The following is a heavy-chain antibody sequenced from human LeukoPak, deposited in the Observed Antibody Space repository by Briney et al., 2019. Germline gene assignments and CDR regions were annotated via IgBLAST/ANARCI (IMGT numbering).Heavy chain of an antibody. D-gene: IGHD4-11*01. V-gene: IGHV3-15*07. CDR3: ATDSYDYT. J-gene: IGHJ5*02. CDR1: GFSFSNAW. CDR2: IRSNSDGGTI. Sequence: KTGGSLRLSGATSGFSFSNAWMNWVRQAPGKGLEWVGRIRSNSDGGTIDYAASVKDRFTLSRDDSKDTLYLQLNSLQTADTAVYYYATDSYDYTWGQGTLVTVSS.